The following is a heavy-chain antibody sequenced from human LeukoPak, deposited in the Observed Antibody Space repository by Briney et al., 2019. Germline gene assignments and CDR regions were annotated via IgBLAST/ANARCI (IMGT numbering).Heavy chain of an antibody. Sequence: GSLRLSCGASCFPFSDHYMNWIRQAPGKGLEGVSYISSSGRTISYADSVKGRFTIFRDNAKNSLYLQMNSLRAEDTAVYFCAREISTRPLDTWGQGTLVTVSS. J-gene: IGHJ5*02. V-gene: IGHV3-11*04. CDR2: ISSSGRTI. CDR1: CFPFSDHY. D-gene: IGHD6-6*01. CDR3: AREISTRPLDT.